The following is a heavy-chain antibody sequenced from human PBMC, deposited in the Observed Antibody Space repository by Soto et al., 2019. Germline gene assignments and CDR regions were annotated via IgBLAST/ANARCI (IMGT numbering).Heavy chain of an antibody. J-gene: IGHJ4*02. Sequence: QLLESGGGLVQPGGTLRLSCAASGFTFNNYAMTWVRQAPGKGLEWVSEINGSGGSTYYADSVKGRFTISRDNSNNTLYLQMNSLRAEDTAVYYCAKDLFFGNTYGSFDHWGQGTLVTVSS. V-gene: IGHV3-23*01. D-gene: IGHD5-18*01. CDR2: INGSGGST. CDR3: AKDLFFGNTYGSFDH. CDR1: GFTFNNYA.